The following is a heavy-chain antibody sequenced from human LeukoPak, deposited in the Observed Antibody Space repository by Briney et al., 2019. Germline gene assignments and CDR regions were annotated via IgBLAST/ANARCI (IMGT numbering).Heavy chain of an antibody. CDR1: SGSISSHY. CDR2: IYYSGST. Sequence: SETLSLTCTVSSGSISSHYWSWIRQPPGKGLEWIGYIYYSGSTNYNPSLKSRVTISVDTSKNQFSLKLSSVTAADTAVYYCARYAEYYDFWSGYYFKVGFFDYWGQGTLVTVSS. CDR3: ARYAEYYDFWSGYYFKVGFFDY. V-gene: IGHV4-59*11. D-gene: IGHD3-3*01. J-gene: IGHJ4*02.